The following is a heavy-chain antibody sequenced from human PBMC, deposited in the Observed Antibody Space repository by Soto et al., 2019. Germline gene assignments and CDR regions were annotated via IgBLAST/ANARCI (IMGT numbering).Heavy chain of an antibody. CDR2: INHSGST. D-gene: IGHD3-10*01. V-gene: IGHV4-34*01. J-gene: IGHJ4*02. Sequence: SETLSLTCAVYGGSFSGYYWSWIRQPPGKGLEWIGEINHSGSTNYNPSLKSRVTISVDTSKNQFSLKLSSVTAADTAVYYCASLRGSGNFDYWGQGTLVTVSS. CDR1: GGSFSGYY. CDR3: ASLRGSGNFDY.